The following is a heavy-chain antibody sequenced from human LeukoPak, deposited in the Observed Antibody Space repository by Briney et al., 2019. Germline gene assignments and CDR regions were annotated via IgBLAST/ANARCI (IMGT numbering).Heavy chain of an antibody. D-gene: IGHD2-2*01. Sequence: PGGSLRLSCAASGFAFSSYGVQWVRQAPSKGLEGVAVISYDGSTEYYIDSVKGRFTISRDNSKNTLYLQMNSLRAEDTAVYYCAKETYSTSWQLDSWGQGTLVTVSS. CDR2: ISYDGSTE. V-gene: IGHV3-30*18. CDR1: GFAFSSYG. J-gene: IGHJ4*02. CDR3: AKETYSTSWQLDS.